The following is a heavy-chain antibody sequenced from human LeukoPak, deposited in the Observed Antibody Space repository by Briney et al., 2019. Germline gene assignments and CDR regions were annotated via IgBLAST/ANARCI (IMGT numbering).Heavy chain of an antibody. D-gene: IGHD3-10*01. CDR3: LRALAVPVGLWYFDY. Sequence: PGGSLRLSCTASGFTFADYAMSWVRQAPGKGLEWVSFITSKSYDETAEYAASVRGRFTLSRDDSNSVAYLQMNSLKTDDTAVYFCLRALAVPVGLWYFDYSGQGTLVTVSS. J-gene: IGHJ4*02. CDR1: GFTFADYA. V-gene: IGHV3-49*04. CDR2: ITSKSYDETA.